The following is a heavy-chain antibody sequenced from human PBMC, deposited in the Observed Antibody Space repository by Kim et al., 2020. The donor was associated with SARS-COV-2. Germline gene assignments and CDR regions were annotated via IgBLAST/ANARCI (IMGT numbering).Heavy chain of an antibody. V-gene: IGHV3-30*01. Sequence: SVKARFPNPRDNSKNTLYLQMNSLRAEDTAVYYCARAPKSGSYRNWFDPWGQGTLVTVSS. J-gene: IGHJ5*02. D-gene: IGHD3-10*01. CDR3: ARAPKSGSYRNWFDP.